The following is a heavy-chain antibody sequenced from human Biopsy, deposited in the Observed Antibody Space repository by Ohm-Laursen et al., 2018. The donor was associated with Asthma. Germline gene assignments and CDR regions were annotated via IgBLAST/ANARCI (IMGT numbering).Heavy chain of an antibody. CDR2: IDWEEDK. Sequence: TQALTLTGSFSGFSLSSSGANVNWIRQPPGRALEWLGRIDWEEDKFYSTSQRTRLTISKGSSEDQVVLTMTNMGPVDTATYYCTRHNDYWGPGILVTVSS. CDR3: TRHNDY. D-gene: IGHD1-14*01. J-gene: IGHJ4*02. CDR1: GFSLSSSGAN. V-gene: IGHV2-70*04.